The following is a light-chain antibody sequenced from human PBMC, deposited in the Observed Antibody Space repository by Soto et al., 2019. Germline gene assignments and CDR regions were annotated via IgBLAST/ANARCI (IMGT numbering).Light chain of an antibody. J-gene: IGKJ1*01. V-gene: IGKV1-5*01. CDR2: DAS. CDR1: QSISSW. CDR3: QQYTSYSRP. Sequence: DIQMTQSPSTLSASVGDRVTITCRASQSISSWLAWYQQKPGKAPNLLIYDASTLESEVPSRFSGSGFGTEFTLTISSLQPDDFATYYCQQYTSYSRPFGQGTKVDIX.